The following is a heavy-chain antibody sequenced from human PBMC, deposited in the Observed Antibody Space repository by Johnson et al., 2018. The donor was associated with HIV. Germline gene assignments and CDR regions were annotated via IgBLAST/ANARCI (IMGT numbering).Heavy chain of an antibody. CDR1: GFTFDTYA. CDR2: ISWNGVSV. J-gene: IGHJ3*01. D-gene: IGHD3-22*01. Sequence: VQLVESGGGVVRPGESLRLSCVASGFTFDTYAMHWVRQVPGKGLEWVSRISWNGVSVAYADSVKGRFTISRDNAKNSLFLQMSSLRDEDTAFYYCAKDVAPITAHDIFDFWGQGTMVTVSS. V-gene: IGHV3-9*01. CDR3: AKDVAPITAHDIFDF.